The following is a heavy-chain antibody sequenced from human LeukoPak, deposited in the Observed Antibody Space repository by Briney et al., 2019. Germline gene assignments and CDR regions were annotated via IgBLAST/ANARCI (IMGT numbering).Heavy chain of an antibody. Sequence: SETLSLTCTVSGGSISSYYWSWIRRPAGKGLEWIGRIYTSGSTNYNPSLKSRVTMSVDTSKNQFSLKLSSVTAADTAVYYCAREMLEYYYDSSGLDYWGQGTLVTVSS. J-gene: IGHJ4*02. CDR1: GGSISSYY. CDR3: AREMLEYYYDSSGLDY. D-gene: IGHD3-22*01. CDR2: IYTSGST. V-gene: IGHV4-4*07.